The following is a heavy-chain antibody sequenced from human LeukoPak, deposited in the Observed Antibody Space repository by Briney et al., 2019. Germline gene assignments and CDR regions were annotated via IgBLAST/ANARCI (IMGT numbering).Heavy chain of an antibody. CDR2: IYTSGST. CDR3: ARNGMIFGVVWNAFDI. Sequence: PSQTLSLTCTVSGGSISRGSYYWSWIRQPAGKGLEWIGRIYTSGSTNYNPSLKSRVTMSVDTSKNQFSLKLSSVTAEDTAVYYCARNGMIFGVVWNAFDIWGQGTMVTVSS. V-gene: IGHV4-61*02. CDR1: GGSISRGSYY. J-gene: IGHJ3*02. D-gene: IGHD3-3*01.